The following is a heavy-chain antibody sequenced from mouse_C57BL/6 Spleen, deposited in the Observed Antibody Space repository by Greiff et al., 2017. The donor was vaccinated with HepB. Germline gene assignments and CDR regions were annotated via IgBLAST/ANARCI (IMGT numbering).Heavy chain of an antibody. Sequence: VQLQQSGAELVMPGASVKLSCKASGYTFTSYWMHWVKQRPGQGLEWIGEIDPSDSYTNYNQKFKGKSTLTVDKSSSTAYMQLSSLTSEDSAVYYCARARYGNYVDFDYWGQGTTLTVSS. CDR1: GYTFTSYW. J-gene: IGHJ2*01. CDR3: ARARYGNYVDFDY. V-gene: IGHV1-69*01. D-gene: IGHD2-1*01. CDR2: IDPSDSYT.